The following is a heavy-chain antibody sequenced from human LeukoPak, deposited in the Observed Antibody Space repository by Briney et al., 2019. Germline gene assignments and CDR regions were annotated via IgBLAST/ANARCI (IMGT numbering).Heavy chain of an antibody. CDR1: GFTFSGYA. V-gene: IGHV3-23*01. CDR2: ISGSGGGT. CDR3: AKTSTDWLSDYFDY. Sequence: GGSLRLSCAASGFTFSGYAMSWVRQAPGKGLEWVSGISGSGGGTYYADSVKGRFPISRDNSKNTLYLQMNSLRAEDTAVYYCAKTSTDWLSDYFDYWGQGTLVTVSS. J-gene: IGHJ4*02. D-gene: IGHD3-9*01.